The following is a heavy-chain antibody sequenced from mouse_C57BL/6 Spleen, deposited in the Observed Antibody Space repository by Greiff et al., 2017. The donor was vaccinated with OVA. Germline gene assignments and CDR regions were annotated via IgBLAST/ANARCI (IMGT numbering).Heavy chain of an antibody. CDR1: GYTFTSYW. V-gene: IGHV1-69*01. J-gene: IGHJ2*01. CDR3: ALGGSMFGLI. D-gene: IGHD1-1*01. CDR2: IDPSDSYP. Sequence: QVQLQQPGAELVMPGASVKLSCKASGYTFTSYWMHWVKQRPGQGLEWIGEIDPSDSYPKYNQKFQGKSTLTVDNSSSTAYMQLSSLTSEDSAVDYCALGGSMFGLIWGPGTTLTVSS.